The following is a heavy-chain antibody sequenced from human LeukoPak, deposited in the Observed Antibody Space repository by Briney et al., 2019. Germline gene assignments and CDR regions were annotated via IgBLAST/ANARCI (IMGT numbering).Heavy chain of an antibody. CDR3: AKAPGITIDGEIDY. V-gene: IGHV3-53*01. CDR2: IYNDGRT. J-gene: IGHJ4*02. CDR1: GFTVNNKY. D-gene: IGHD3-10*01. Sequence: QAGGSLRLSCAASGFTVNNKYMTWVRQAPGKGLEWVSLIYNDGRTYYADSVKGRFTISRDNSKNTLYLQMNSLRAEDTAVYYCAKAPGITIDGEIDYWGQGTLVTVSS.